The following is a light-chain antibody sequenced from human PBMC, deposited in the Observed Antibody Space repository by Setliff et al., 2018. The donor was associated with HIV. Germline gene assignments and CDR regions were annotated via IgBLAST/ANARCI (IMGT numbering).Light chain of an antibody. V-gene: IGLV1-40*01. CDR3: QTYDTRLNIYV. Sequence: QSVLTQPPSVSGAPGQRVTIFCTGGPSTIGPGHDVHWYQQLPGTAPKLLVYGSRNRPSGVPDRFSGSKSGNSASLAITGLQAEDEGDYYCQTYDTRLNIYVFGTGTKGTV. J-gene: IGLJ1*01. CDR2: GSR. CDR1: PSTIGPGHD.